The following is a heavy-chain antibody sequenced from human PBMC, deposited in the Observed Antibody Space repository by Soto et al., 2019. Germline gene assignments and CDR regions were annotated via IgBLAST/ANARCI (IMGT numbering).Heavy chain of an antibody. CDR1: GYTFTDYY. Sequence: ASVKVSCKASGYTFTDYYIHWVRQAPGQGLEWMGMINPSGGSTDYAQKFRGRVTMTRDTSTSTVYMELSSLRSEDTAVYYCAIHPFSGCINAVCYPFDYRCQGTLVTVSS. CDR2: INPSGGST. CDR3: AIHPFSGCINAVCYPFDY. D-gene: IGHD2-8*01. J-gene: IGHJ4*02. V-gene: IGHV1-46*01.